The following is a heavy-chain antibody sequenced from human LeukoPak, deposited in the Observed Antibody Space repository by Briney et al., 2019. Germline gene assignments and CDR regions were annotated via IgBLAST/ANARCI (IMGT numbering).Heavy chain of an antibody. Sequence: PSETLSLTCAVYGGSFSGYYWSWIRQPPGKGLEWIGYIYYSGSTNYNPSLKSRVTISVDTSKNQFSLKLSSVTAADTAVYYCARDDYGGNSGLDYWGQGTLVTVSS. D-gene: IGHD4-23*01. CDR2: IYYSGST. CDR1: GGSFSGYY. CDR3: ARDDYGGNSGLDY. J-gene: IGHJ4*02. V-gene: IGHV4-59*01.